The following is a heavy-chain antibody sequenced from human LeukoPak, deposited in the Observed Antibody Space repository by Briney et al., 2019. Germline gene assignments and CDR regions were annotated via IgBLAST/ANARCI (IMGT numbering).Heavy chain of an antibody. D-gene: IGHD2-8*02. J-gene: IGHJ6*02. CDR1: GFTFGNHW. Sequence: GGSLRLSCAGFGFTFGNHWMHWARQTPGKGLVWASRIKGDGSIREYADSVKGRFTISRDNAKNTLSLQLNSLRAEDTAVYYCVRDSYWSVMDVWGQGTTVTVSS. V-gene: IGHV3-74*03. CDR3: VRDSYWSVMDV. CDR2: IKGDGSIR.